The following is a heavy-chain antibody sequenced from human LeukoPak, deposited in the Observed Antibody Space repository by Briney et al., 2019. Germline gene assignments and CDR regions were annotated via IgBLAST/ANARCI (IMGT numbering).Heavy chain of an antibody. J-gene: IGHJ4*02. V-gene: IGHV4-34*01. CDR3: ARHVGLTMVRGVIILDY. Sequence: PSETLSLTCAVYGGSFSGYYWSWIRQPPGKGLEWIGEINHSGSTNYNPSLKSRVTISVDTSKNQFSLKLSSVTAADTAVYYCARHVGLTMVRGVIILDYWGQGTLVTVSS. CDR2: INHSGST. CDR1: GGSFSGYY. D-gene: IGHD3-10*01.